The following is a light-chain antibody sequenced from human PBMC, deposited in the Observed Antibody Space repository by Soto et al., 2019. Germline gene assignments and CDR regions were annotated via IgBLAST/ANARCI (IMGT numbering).Light chain of an antibody. J-gene: IGKJ1*01. Sequence: EIVLTQSPATLSSFPGDRVTLSCRASQAVNTRLAWYQHKPGQAPRLLIYLTSNRAAGIPARFSGSGSETDFTLTISDVEPEDFAVYYCQQYNDWPPWTFGQGTKVDIK. CDR2: LTS. CDR3: QQYNDWPPWT. V-gene: IGKV3-11*01. CDR1: QAVNTR.